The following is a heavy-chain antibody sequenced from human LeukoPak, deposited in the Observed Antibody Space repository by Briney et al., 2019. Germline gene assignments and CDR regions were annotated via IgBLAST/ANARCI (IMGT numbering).Heavy chain of an antibody. CDR3: ARGRRYYDSSGYYPW. J-gene: IGHJ4*02. V-gene: IGHV4-34*01. CDR1: GGSFSGYY. D-gene: IGHD3-22*01. CDR2: INHSGST. Sequence: SETLSLTCAAYGGSFSGYYWSWIRQPPGKGLEWIGEINHSGSTNYNPSLKSRVTISVDTSKNQFSLKLSSVTAADTAVYYCARGRRYYDSSGYYPWWGQGTLVTVSS.